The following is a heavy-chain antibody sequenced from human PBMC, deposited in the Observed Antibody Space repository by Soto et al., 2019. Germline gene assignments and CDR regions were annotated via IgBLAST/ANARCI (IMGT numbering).Heavy chain of an antibody. CDR3: ARDQTAAGPSNWLDP. Sequence: PSETLSLTCTVSGASISHYYWSWIRLSAGRGLEWIGRLSPSGTTNFNPSLKGRISMSLDTSKNRFSLNLNSVTAADTAIYYCARDQTAAGPSNWLDPWGQGTLVTVSS. CDR2: LSPSGTT. D-gene: IGHD6-13*01. J-gene: IGHJ5*02. CDR1: GASISHYY. V-gene: IGHV4-4*07.